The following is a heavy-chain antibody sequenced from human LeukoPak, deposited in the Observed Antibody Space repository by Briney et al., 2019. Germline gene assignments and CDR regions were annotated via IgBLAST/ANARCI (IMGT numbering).Heavy chain of an antibody. CDR2: SSAYNGNT. J-gene: IGHJ4*02. Sequence: GASVKVSCKASGYTFTSYGIGWVRQAPGQGLEWIGGSSAYNGNTNYAQKLQGRVTMTTDTSTSTAYMELRSLRSDDPAVYYCARENYVWGSYHDDYWGQGTLVTVSS. CDR1: GYTFTSYG. D-gene: IGHD3-16*02. V-gene: IGHV1-18*01. CDR3: ARENYVWGSYHDDY.